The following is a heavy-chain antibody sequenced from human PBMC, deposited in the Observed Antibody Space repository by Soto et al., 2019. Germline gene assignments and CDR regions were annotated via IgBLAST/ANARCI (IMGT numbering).Heavy chain of an antibody. V-gene: IGHV4-31*03. J-gene: IGHJ3*02. CDR3: ARASSHDIVVVPAASATVTTNAFDI. Sequence: SETLSLTCTVSGGSISSGGYYWSWIRQHPGKGLEWIGYIYYSGSTYYNPSLKSRVTISVDTPKNQFSLKLSSVTAADTAVYYCARASSHDIVVVPAASATVTTNAFDIWGQGTMVTVSS. CDR2: IYYSGST. D-gene: IGHD2-2*01. CDR1: GGSISSGGYY.